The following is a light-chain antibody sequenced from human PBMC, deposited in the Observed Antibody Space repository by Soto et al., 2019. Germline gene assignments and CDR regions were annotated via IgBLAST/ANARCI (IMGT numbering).Light chain of an antibody. CDR2: EVS. J-gene: IGLJ3*02. CDR3: TSYTTSSTWV. CDR1: SSDVGGYNY. V-gene: IGLV2-14*01. Sequence: QSALTQPASVSGSPGQSITISCTGTSSDVGGYNYVSWYQQHPGKAPKLLIYEVSNRPSGVSSRFSDSKSGNTASLTISGLQAEDEADYYCTSYTTSSTWVFGGGTKLTVL.